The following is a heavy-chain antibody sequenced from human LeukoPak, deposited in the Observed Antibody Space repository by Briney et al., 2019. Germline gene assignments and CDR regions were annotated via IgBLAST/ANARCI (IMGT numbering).Heavy chain of an antibody. D-gene: IGHD5-24*01. J-gene: IGHJ4*02. Sequence: PGVSLRLSCAASGFTFSSYAMSWVRQAPGKGLEWVSAISGSGGSTYYADSVKGRFTISRDNSKNTLYLQMNSLRAEDTAVYYCANLLSRDGYNFGYWGQGTLVTVSS. CDR2: ISGSGGST. CDR3: ANLLSRDGYNFGY. V-gene: IGHV3-23*01. CDR1: GFTFSSYA.